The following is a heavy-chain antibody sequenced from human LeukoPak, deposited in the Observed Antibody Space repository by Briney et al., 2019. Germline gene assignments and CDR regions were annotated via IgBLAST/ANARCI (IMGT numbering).Heavy chain of an antibody. CDR2: IKSDGSST. D-gene: IGHD2-2*01. V-gene: IGHV3-74*01. CDR1: GFTFRNSA. Sequence: GGSLRLSWAASGFTFRNSAMSCVRQAPGKGLVWVSHIKSDGSSTTYADSVKGRFTISRDNAKNTLHLQMNSLRDEDTAVYYCSRCSMLDYWGQGTLVTVSS. J-gene: IGHJ4*02. CDR3: SRCSMLDY.